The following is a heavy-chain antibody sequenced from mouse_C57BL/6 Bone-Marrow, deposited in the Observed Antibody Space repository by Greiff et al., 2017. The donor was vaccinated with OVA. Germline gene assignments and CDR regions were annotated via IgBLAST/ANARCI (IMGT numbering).Heavy chain of an antibody. D-gene: IGHD2-2*01. Sequence: EVHLVESGGGLVQPGGSLKLSCAASGFTFSDYYMYWVRQTPEKRLEWVAYISNGGGSTYYPDTVKGRFTISRDNAKNTLYLQMSRLKSEDTAMYYCARLGYDDGWYFDVWGTGTTVTVSS. CDR3: ARLGYDDGWYFDV. V-gene: IGHV5-12*01. CDR2: ISNGGGST. J-gene: IGHJ1*03. CDR1: GFTFSDYY.